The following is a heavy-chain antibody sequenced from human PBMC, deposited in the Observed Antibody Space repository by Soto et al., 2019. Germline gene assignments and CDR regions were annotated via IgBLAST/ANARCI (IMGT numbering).Heavy chain of an antibody. V-gene: IGHV4-39*01. CDR3: ARHLSTQLANAPYFDY. Sequence: PSETLSLTCTVSGGSISSSSYYWGWIRQPPGKGLEWIGSIYYSGSTYYNPSLKSRVTISVDTSKNQFSLKLSSVTAADTAVYYCARHLSTQLANAPYFDYWGQGTLVTVSS. J-gene: IGHJ4*02. CDR2: IYYSGST. CDR1: GGSISSSSYY. D-gene: IGHD6-13*01.